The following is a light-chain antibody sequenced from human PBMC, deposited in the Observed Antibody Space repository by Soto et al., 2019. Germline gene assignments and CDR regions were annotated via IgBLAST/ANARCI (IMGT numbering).Light chain of an antibody. CDR3: QQYKNWPS. V-gene: IGKV3-15*01. CDR1: QSVSSN. J-gene: IGKJ1*01. Sequence: EIVMTQSPATLSVSPGERATLSCRASQSVSSNLAWYQQKPGQAPRLLIYGASTRATGIPARFSGSGSGTEFTLTISSLQSEDFAVYYCQQYKNWPSFGQRTEV. CDR2: GAS.